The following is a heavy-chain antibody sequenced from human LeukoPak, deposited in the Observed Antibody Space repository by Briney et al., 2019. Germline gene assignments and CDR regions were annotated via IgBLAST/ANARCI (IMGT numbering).Heavy chain of an antibody. D-gene: IGHD2-2*01. V-gene: IGHV3-23*01. J-gene: IGHJ4*02. CDR3: AKGISDCSSTSCPFDY. CDR2: ISGDGVSP. Sequence: PGGSLRLSCAASGFTFNNYALTWVRQTPGKGLECVSAISGDGVSPYYADSVRGRFTISRDNSKNTLYLQMNSLRAEDTAVYYCAKGISDCSSTSCPFDYWGQGTLVTVSS. CDR1: GFTFNNYA.